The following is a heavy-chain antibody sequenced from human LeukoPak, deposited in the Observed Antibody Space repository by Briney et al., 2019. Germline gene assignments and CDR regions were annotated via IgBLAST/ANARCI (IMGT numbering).Heavy chain of an antibody. CDR1: GYTFTSYY. J-gene: IGHJ6*02. V-gene: IGHV1-46*01. Sequence: ASVKVSCKASGYTFTSYYMHWVRQAPGQGLEWMGIINPSGGGTSYAQKFQGRVTMTRDTSTSTVYMELSGLRSEDTAVYYCARGWGIRLSCYPLCYGMDVWGQGTTVTVSS. CDR3: ARGWGIRLSCYPLCYGMDV. D-gene: IGHD7-27*01. CDR2: INPSGGGT.